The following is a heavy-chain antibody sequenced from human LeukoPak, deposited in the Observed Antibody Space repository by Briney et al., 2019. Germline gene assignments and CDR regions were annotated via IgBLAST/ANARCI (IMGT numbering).Heavy chain of an antibody. V-gene: IGHV4-34*01. J-gene: IGHJ4*02. D-gene: IGHD5-18*01. Sequence: SETLSLTCAVYGGSFSGYYWSWIRQPPRKGLEWIGEINHSGSTNYNPSLKSRVTISVDTSKNQFSLKLSSVTAADTAVYYCARGGGYSYGPNHFDYWGQGTLVTVSS. CDR3: ARGGGYSYGPNHFDY. CDR1: GGSFSGYY. CDR2: INHSGST.